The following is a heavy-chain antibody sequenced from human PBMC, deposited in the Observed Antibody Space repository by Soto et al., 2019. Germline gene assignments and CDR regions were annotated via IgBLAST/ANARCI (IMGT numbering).Heavy chain of an antibody. CDR1: GGSFSGYY. CDR3: AREKITGLFDY. Sequence: PSETLSLTCAVYGGSFSGYYWTWIRQPPGTGLEWLGEINHSGSSNYYPSLKSRVTISVDTSKNQFSLKLTSVTAADTAVYCCAREKITGLFDYWGRGNLVTVSS. V-gene: IGHV4-34*01. D-gene: IGHD2-8*02. CDR2: INHSGSS. J-gene: IGHJ4*02.